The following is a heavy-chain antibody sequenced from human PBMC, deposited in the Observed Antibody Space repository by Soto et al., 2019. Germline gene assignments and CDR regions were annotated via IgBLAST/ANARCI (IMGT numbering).Heavy chain of an antibody. CDR3: AKRGVDTFGLSY. Sequence: VQLVESGGGLAQPGGSLRLSCAVSGFTFSSFWMHWVRQAPGEGLVWVSRINTDGSSTSYADSVKGRFTISRDNAKNTLYLQMNSLRVEDTAMYYCAKRGVDTFGLSYWGQGTLVTVSS. V-gene: IGHV3-74*01. D-gene: IGHD3-10*01. J-gene: IGHJ4*02. CDR2: INTDGSST. CDR1: GFTFSSFW.